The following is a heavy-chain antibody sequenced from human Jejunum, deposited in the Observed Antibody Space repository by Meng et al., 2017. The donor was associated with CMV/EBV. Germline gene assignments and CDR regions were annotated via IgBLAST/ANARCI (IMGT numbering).Heavy chain of an antibody. D-gene: IGHD5-12*01. V-gene: IGHV3-23*01. CDR3: AKDRELQYGGYDY. CDR2: ISGSGAGT. Sequence: CDASGFTFSRYALSWVRQAPGKGLEWDSGISGSGAGTYYAESVKGRFTISRDNSKNTLYLQMNSLRAEDTAVYYCAKDRELQYGGYDYWGQGTLVTVSS. CDR1: GFTFSRYA. J-gene: IGHJ4*02.